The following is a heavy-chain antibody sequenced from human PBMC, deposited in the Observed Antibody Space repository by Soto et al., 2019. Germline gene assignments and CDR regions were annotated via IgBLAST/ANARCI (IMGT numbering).Heavy chain of an antibody. D-gene: IGHD3-22*01. CDR1: GGSISSAENF. CDR2: INYSGNT. V-gene: IGHV4-30-4*01. CDR3: ARASGDSSGYSFDY. Sequence: QVQLQESGPGLVRPSQTLSLRCSVSGGSISSAENFWSWVRQPPGKGLEWIGYINYSGNTYFNPSLQSRLAISVDTSNNQFSLRLPSVTAADTAVYYCARASGDSSGYSFDYWGQGTLVTVSS. J-gene: IGHJ4*02.